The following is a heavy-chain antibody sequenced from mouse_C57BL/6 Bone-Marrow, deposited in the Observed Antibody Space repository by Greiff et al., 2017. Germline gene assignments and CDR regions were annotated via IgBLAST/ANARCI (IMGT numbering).Heavy chain of an antibody. Sequence: QVQLQQSGAELVRPGTSVKVSCKASGYAFTNYLIEWVKQRPGQGLEWIGVINPGSGGTNYNEKFKGKATLTADKSSSTAYMQLRSLTSEDSAVYFCAREDTTVVPYWYFDVWGTGTTVTGSS. J-gene: IGHJ1*03. CDR3: AREDTTVVPYWYFDV. V-gene: IGHV1-54*01. CDR1: GYAFTNYL. CDR2: INPGSGGT. D-gene: IGHD1-1*01.